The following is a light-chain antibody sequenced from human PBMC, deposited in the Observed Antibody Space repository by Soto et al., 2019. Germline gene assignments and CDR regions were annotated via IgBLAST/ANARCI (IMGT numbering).Light chain of an antibody. V-gene: IGLV1-44*01. CDR1: NSNIGSNA. CDR2: GNN. CDR3: AAWDDSLKGVV. Sequence: QAVVTQPPSASGTPGQGVAISCSGSNSNIGSNAVNWYQQLPGTAPKRLISGNNQRPSGVPDRFSGSKSGTSAFLAISGLQSEDEADYYCAAWDDSLKGVVFGGGTQLTVL. J-gene: IGLJ2*01.